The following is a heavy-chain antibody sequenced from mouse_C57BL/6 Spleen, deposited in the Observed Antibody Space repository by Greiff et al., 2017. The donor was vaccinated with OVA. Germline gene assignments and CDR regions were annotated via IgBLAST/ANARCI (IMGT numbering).Heavy chain of an antibody. V-gene: IGHV1-53*01. CDR3: ARSLSNYYAMDY. CDR1: GYTFTSYW. J-gene: IGHJ4*01. D-gene: IGHD2-5*01. Sequence: QVQLKQPGTELVKPGASVKLSCKASGYTFTSYWMHWVKQRPGQGLEWIGNINPSNGGTNYNEKFKSKATLTVDKSSSTAYMQLSSLTSEDSAVYYCARSLSNYYAMDYWGQGTSVTVSS. CDR2: INPSNGGT.